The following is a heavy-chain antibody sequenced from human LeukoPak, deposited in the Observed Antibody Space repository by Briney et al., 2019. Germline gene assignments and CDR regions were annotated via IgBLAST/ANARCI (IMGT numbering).Heavy chain of an antibody. CDR2: INLNSGGT. CDR3: ARLGHGDYGFDY. D-gene: IGHD4-17*01. V-gene: IGHV1-2*02. CDR1: GYTFTGYY. Sequence: ASVKVSCKASGYTFTGYYIHWVRQAPGQGLEWMGWINLNSGGTNYAQRFQGRVTMTRDTSISTVYMELSRLRSDDTAVYYCARLGHGDYGFDYWGQGTLVTVSS. J-gene: IGHJ4*02.